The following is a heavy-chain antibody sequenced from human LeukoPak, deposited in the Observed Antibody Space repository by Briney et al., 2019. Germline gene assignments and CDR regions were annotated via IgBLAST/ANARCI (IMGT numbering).Heavy chain of an antibody. V-gene: IGHV4-30-2*01. CDR3: ARGAIFGVVIPHFDY. J-gene: IGHJ4*02. CDR2: IYHSGST. Sequence: SETLSLTCTVSGGSISSGGYYWSWIRQPPGKGLEWIRYIYHSGSTYYNPSLKSQVTISEDRSKNQFSLKLSSVTAADTAVYYCARGAIFGVVIPHFDYWGQGTLVTVSS. CDR1: GGSISSGGYY. D-gene: IGHD3-3*01.